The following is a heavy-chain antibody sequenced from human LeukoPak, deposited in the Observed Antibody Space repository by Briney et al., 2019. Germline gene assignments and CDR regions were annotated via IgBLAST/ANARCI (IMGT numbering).Heavy chain of an antibody. D-gene: IGHD3-22*01. CDR1: GFIFSNYW. CDR3: ARGTDYDASGYVGY. CDR2: VKQDGSEK. V-gene: IGHV3-7*03. J-gene: IGHJ4*02. Sequence: GGSLRLSCAASGFIFSNYWMTWVRQTPGKGLEWVANVKQDGSEKDYVDSVKGRFTISRDNAENSLYLQMNSLRAEDTGVYYCARGTDYDASGYVGYWGQGTLVTVSS.